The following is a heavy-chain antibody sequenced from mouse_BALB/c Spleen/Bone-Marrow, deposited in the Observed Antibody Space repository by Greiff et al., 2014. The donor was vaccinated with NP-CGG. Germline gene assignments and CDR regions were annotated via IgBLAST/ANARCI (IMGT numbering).Heavy chain of an antibody. CDR2: INPSTGYT. CDR1: GYTFTSYW. CDR3: ASPYGYEDYSAMDY. J-gene: IGHJ4*01. D-gene: IGHD1-2*01. Sequence: QVHVKQSGAELAKPGALVKMSCKASGYTFTSYWMHWVKQRPGQVLEWIGYINPSTGYTEYNLKFKDKATLTADKSSSTAYIQLSSLTSEDSSVYYCASPYGYEDYSAMDYWGQGTSVTVSS. V-gene: IGHV1-7*01.